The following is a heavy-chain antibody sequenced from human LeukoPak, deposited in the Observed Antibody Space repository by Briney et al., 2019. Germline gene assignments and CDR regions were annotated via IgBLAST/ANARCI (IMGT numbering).Heavy chain of an antibody. V-gene: IGHV3-15*01. CDR1: GFTFSSYW. J-gene: IGHJ4*02. D-gene: IGHD4-17*01. Sequence: GGSLRLSCAASGFTFSSYWMSWVRQAPGKGLEWVGRIKSKTDGGTTDYAAPVKGRFTISRDDSKNTLYLQMNSLKTEDTALYYCTTEGSMTTVTTSDYWGQGTLVTVSS. CDR3: TTEGSMTTVTTSDY. CDR2: IKSKTDGGTT.